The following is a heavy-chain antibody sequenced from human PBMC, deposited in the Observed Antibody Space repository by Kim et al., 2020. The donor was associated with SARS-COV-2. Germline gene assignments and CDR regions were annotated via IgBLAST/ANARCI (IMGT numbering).Heavy chain of an antibody. CDR1: GYTFTGYY. Sequence: ASVKVSCKASGYTFTGYYMHWVRQAPGQGLEWMGRINPNSGGTNYAQKFQGRVTMTRDTSISTAYMELSRLRSDDTAVYYCARDPDLSTLRFLEWLDRSTPMDVWGQGTTVTVSS. CDR2: INPNSGGT. CDR3: ARDPDLSTLRFLEWLDRSTPMDV. D-gene: IGHD3-3*01. V-gene: IGHV1-2*06. J-gene: IGHJ6*02.